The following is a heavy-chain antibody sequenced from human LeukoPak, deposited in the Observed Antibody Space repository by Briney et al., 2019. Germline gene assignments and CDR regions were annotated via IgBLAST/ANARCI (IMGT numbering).Heavy chain of an antibody. Sequence: GRSLRLSCATSGFTFSGYSMNWVRQAPGKGLEWVSSVSTSSSYIYYADSVKGRFTISRDNAKNSLYLQMNSLRAEDTAVYYCARDRPVTPIDYWGQGTLVTVSS. CDR1: GFTFSGYS. CDR2: VSTSSSYI. CDR3: ARDRPVTPIDY. J-gene: IGHJ4*02. D-gene: IGHD4-17*01. V-gene: IGHV3-21*01.